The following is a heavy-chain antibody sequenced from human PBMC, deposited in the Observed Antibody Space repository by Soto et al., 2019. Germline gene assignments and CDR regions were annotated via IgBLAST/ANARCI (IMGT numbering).Heavy chain of an antibody. V-gene: IGHV1-69*12. CDR2: IIPIFGTA. CDR3: ARDPEIVGATHDAFDI. D-gene: IGHD1-26*01. J-gene: IGHJ3*02. Sequence: QVQLVQSGAEVKEPGSSVKVSCKASGGTFSSYAISWVRQAPGQGLEWMGGIIPIFGTANYAQKFQGRVTITADESTSTAYMELSSLRSEDTAVYYCARDPEIVGATHDAFDIWGQGTMVTVSS. CDR1: GGTFSSYA.